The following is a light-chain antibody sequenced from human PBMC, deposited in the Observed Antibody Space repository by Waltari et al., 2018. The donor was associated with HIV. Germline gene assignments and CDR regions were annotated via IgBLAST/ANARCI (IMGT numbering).Light chain of an antibody. V-gene: IGLV1-47*01. CDR1: NSHIGSNS. Sequence: QSVVTQPPSASGTPGQRVVISCSGSNSHIGSNSVNWYQQVPGGAPKIPIYRDDQRFSGVPDRFSGSKSATSAALAISELRSEDEADYYCAVWDDSLRGGVFGGGTKLTVL. J-gene: IGLJ3*02. CDR2: RDD. CDR3: AVWDDSLRGGV.